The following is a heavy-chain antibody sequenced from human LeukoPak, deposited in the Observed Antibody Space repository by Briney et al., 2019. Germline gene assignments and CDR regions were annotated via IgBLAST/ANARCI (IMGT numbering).Heavy chain of an antibody. V-gene: IGHV3-23*01. CDR2: ISGGGGGT. CDR1: EFIFSMYA. D-gene: IGHD4-17*01. CDR3: AKDIGDYGDYPDF. Sequence: PGGSLRLSCAASEFIFSMYAMSWVRQAPGKGLEWVSAISGGGGGTYYADSVEGRFTISRDNSKNTLYLQMNRLRAGDTAVYFCAKDIGDYGDYPDFWGQGTLVTVSS. J-gene: IGHJ4*02.